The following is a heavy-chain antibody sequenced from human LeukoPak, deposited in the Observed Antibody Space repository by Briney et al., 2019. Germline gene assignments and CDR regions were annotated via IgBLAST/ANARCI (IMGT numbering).Heavy chain of an antibody. CDR3: ARGRASSGGSCHTWYFEY. V-gene: IGHV3-64*01. Sequence: GGSLRLSCAASGFTFSSYVMHWVRQAPGKRLEFVSSVSSSGGSTYYANSVKGRFTISRDNSKDTLYLQMGSLRAEDMAIYYCARGRASSGGSCHTWYFEYWGQGTLVTVSS. CDR2: VSSSGGST. CDR1: GFTFSSYV. D-gene: IGHD2-15*01. J-gene: IGHJ4*02.